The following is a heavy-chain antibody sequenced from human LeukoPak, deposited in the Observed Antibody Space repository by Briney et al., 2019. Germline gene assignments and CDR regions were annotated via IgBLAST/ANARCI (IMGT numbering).Heavy chain of an antibody. V-gene: IGHV3-23*01. J-gene: IGHJ5*02. CDR2: ISGSGGST. Sequence: PGGSLRLSCAASGFTFSSYAMSWVRQPPGKGLEWVSAISGSGGSTYYADSVKGRFTISRDNSKNTLYLQMNSLRAEDTAVYYCAKARGGIVVVPAAIRFDPWGQGTLVTVSS. CDR1: GFTFSSYA. CDR3: AKARGGIVVVPAAIRFDP. D-gene: IGHD2-2*02.